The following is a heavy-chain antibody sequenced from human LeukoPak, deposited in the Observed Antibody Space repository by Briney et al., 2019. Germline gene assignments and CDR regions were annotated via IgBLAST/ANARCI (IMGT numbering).Heavy chain of an antibody. V-gene: IGHV3-53*01. Sequence: GGSLRLSCAASGFTVSGNYMSWVRQAPGKGLEWVSVIYSGGDTYYADSVKGRFTISRDNSKNTLYLQMNSLRVEGTAVYYCARDRRSVGATYDYFEYWGQGTLVTVSS. J-gene: IGHJ4*02. D-gene: IGHD1-26*01. CDR1: GFTVSGNY. CDR2: IYSGGDT. CDR3: ARDRRSVGATYDYFEY.